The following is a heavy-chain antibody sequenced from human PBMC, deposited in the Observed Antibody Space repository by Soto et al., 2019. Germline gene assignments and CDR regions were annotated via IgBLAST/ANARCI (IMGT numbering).Heavy chain of an antibody. CDR1: GFTFRSYS. CDR3: ARGLVVTAKGWFDL. CDR2: VSYDGNRK. J-gene: IGHJ5*02. V-gene: IGHV3-30-3*01. D-gene: IGHD2-21*02. Sequence: QVQLVQSGGGVVQPGRSLRLPCEASGFTFRSYSMNWVRQTPGKGLEWVAVVSYDGNRKYYADPVKGRFTISRDNVKNTLYLQMDNLRIEDTAVYYCARGLVVTAKGWFDLWGQGTLVTVSP.